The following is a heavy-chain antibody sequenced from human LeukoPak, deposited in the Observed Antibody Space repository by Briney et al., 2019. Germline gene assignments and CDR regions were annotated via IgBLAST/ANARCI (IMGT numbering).Heavy chain of an antibody. V-gene: IGHV3-30*05. CDR1: GFTFSSYG. CDR2: ISYDGSNK. Sequence: PGGSLRLSCAASGFTFSSYGMHWVRQAPGKGLEWVAVISYDGSNKYYADSVKGRFTISRHSSKNTLFLQMNSLRTEDTAVYYCARRAKTDWFFDYWGPGTRVTVSP. D-gene: IGHD3-9*01. J-gene: IGHJ4*02. CDR3: ARRAKTDWFFDY.